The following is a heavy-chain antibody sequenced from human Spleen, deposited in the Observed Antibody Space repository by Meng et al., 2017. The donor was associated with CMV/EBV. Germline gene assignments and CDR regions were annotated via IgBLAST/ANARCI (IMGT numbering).Heavy chain of an antibody. CDR1: GFTFSSYD. D-gene: IGHD3-3*01. V-gene: IGHV3-30*02. Sequence: GESLKISCAASGFTFSSYDMQWVRQAPGKGLECMTFILYDGSNQYYADSVKGRFTISRDNSKNTLYLQMTSLRAEDTAVYYCVKDPHYDFWGQGTLVTVSS. CDR2: ILYDGSNQ. CDR3: VKDPHYDF. J-gene: IGHJ4*02.